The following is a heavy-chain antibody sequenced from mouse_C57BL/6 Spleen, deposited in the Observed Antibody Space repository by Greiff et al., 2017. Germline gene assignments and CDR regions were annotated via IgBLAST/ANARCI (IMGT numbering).Heavy chain of an antibody. CDR3: ARTGHRGWFAY. J-gene: IGHJ3*01. CDR2: ISSGSSTI. V-gene: IGHV5-17*01. Sequence: VQLKESGGGLVKPGGSLKLSCAASGFTFSDYGMHWVRQAPEKGLEWVAYISSGSSTIYYADTVKGRFTISRDNAKNTLFLQMTSLRSEDTAMYYCARTGHRGWFAYWGQGTLVTVSA. CDR1: GFTFSDYG.